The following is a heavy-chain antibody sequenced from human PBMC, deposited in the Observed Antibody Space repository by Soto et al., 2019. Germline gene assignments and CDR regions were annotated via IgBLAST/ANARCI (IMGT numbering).Heavy chain of an antibody. D-gene: IGHD3-10*01. CDR2: IYHSGST. CDR3: ASKFGELLADAFDI. CDR1: SGSISSRKW. Sequence: SETLSLTCAFSSGSISSRKWWTWVRQSPGKGLEWIGEIYHSGSTNYNPSLKSRVTISIDKSNNQFSLKLSSVTAADTAVYYCASKFGELLADAFDIWGQGTMVTVSS. J-gene: IGHJ3*02. V-gene: IGHV4-4*02.